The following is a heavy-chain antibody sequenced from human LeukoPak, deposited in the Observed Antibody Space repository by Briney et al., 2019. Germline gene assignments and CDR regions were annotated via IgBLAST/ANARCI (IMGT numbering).Heavy chain of an antibody. CDR2: ISAYNGNT. CDR1: GYTFTSYG. V-gene: IGHV1-18*01. CDR3: ARDRVARYYYGSGSYLRVNWFDP. D-gene: IGHD3-10*01. J-gene: IGHJ5*02. Sequence: ASVKVSCKASGYTFTSYGISWVRQAPGQGLEWMGWISAYNGNTNYAQKLQGRVTMTTDTSTSTVYMELTSLRSDDTAVYYCARDRVARYYYGSGSYLRVNWFDPWGQGTLVTVSS.